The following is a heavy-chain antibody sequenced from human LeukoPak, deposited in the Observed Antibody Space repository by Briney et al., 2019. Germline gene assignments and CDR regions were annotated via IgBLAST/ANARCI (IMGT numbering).Heavy chain of an antibody. CDR1: GFTFSSYG. CDR3: ARGPIAVAGNFDY. D-gene: IGHD6-19*01. CDR2: ISGSGGST. Sequence: GGSLRLSCAASGFTFSSYGMSWVRQAPGKGLEWVSAISGSGGSTYYADSVKGRFTISRDNSKNTLYLQMNSLRAEDTAVYYCARGPIAVAGNFDYWGQGTLVTVSS. J-gene: IGHJ4*02. V-gene: IGHV3-23*01.